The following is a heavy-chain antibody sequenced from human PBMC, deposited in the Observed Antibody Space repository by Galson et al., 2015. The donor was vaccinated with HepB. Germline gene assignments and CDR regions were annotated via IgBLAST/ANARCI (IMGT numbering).Heavy chain of an antibody. CDR3: AKRGEDGLHAFDV. CDR1: GFTVNDKY. J-gene: IGHJ3*01. D-gene: IGHD3-16*01. V-gene: IGHV3-53*05. Sequence: SLRLSCAASGFTVNDKYMSWIRQAPGKGLEWVSVMYSVGDTFYADSVKGRCSMSRDNSKNTVHLQVNNLRGDDTAVYYCAKRGEDGLHAFDVWGQGAMVTVSS. CDR2: MYSVGDT.